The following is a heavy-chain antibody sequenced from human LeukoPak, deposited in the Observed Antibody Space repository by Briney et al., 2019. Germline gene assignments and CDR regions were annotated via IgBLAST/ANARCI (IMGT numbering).Heavy chain of an antibody. V-gene: IGHV4-34*01. Sequence: PSETLSLTCAVYGGSLGDHYSNWIRQSPGKGLEWIGEINHRGNTNYNPSLKGRATILVDTSRNQFSLILNSVTAADTAVYYCARGTQWPDPWGQGILVTVSS. CDR2: INHRGNT. CDR3: ARGTQWPDP. J-gene: IGHJ5*02. D-gene: IGHD6-19*01. CDR1: GGSLGDHY.